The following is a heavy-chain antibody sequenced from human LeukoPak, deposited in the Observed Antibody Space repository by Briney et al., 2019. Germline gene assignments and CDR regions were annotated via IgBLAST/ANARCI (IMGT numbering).Heavy chain of an antibody. CDR2: IYYSGST. Sequence: PSETLSLTCSVSGGSISSTFRSYSWSWLRQSPGRGLAWIGYIYYSGSTTYNPSLKSRISISLDTSNNQLSLRLNSVTAADTAIYYCAGDYSSRSYRFDYWGQGTLVTVSS. CDR3: AGDYSSRSYRFDY. J-gene: IGHJ4*02. V-gene: IGHV4-59*12. D-gene: IGHD3-10*01. CDR1: GGSISSTFRSYS.